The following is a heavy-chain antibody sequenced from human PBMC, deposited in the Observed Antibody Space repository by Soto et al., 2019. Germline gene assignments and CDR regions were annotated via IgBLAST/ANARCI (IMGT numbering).Heavy chain of an antibody. Sequence: EVQLVESGGGLVQPGGSLRLSCVASGFIFSSSWMSWVRQAPGKGLEWVANIKQDGSDKYYVDSVEGRFTISRDNAKNSLYLQMNSLRAEDTAVYYCARTSSLEAAVWGQGTMVIVSS. V-gene: IGHV3-7*01. CDR1: GFIFSSSW. J-gene: IGHJ3*01. D-gene: IGHD6-13*01. CDR2: IKQDGSDK. CDR3: ARTSSLEAAV.